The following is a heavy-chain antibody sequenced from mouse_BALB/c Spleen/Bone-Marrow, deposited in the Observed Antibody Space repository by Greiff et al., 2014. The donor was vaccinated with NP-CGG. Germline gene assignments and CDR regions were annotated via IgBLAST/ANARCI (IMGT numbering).Heavy chain of an antibody. CDR3: ASQGDYGSFDY. J-gene: IGHJ2*01. CDR1: GYTFTSYW. Sequence: QLQQSGAELARPGASVKLSCKASGYTFTSYWMQWVKQRPGQGLEWIGAVYPGDGDTRYTQKFKGKATLTADKSSSTAYMQLSSLASEDSAVYYCASQGDYGSFDYWGQGTTLTVSS. V-gene: IGHV1-87*01. D-gene: IGHD1-1*02. CDR2: VYPGDGDT.